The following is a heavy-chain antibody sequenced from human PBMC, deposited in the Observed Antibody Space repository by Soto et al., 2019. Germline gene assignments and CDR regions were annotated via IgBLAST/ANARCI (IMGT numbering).Heavy chain of an antibody. CDR2: VYQSGRT. V-gene: IGHV4-30-2*05. D-gene: IGHD5-12*01. J-gene: IGHJ4*02. CDR1: GAYVSSAGYS. Sequence: QPQLQESGSGLVKPSQTLSLTCSVSGAYVSSAGYSWSWIRQPPGKGLEWIGYVYQSGRTYGSVTTSYNPSLKSRVNISVDRSTNQFSLKLISVTAADTAVYFCARGQSIVAAIDYFDYWGQGSLVTVSS. CDR3: ARGQSIVAAIDYFDY.